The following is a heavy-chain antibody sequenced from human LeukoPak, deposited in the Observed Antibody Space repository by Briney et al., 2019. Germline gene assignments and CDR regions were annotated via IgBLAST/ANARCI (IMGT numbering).Heavy chain of an antibody. J-gene: IGHJ5*02. D-gene: IGHD3-16*01. CDR1: GGTFSSYA. Sequence: ASVKVSCKASGGTFSSYAISWVRQAPGQGLEWMGGVIPIFGTANYAQKFQGRVTITTDESASTAYMELSSLRSEDTAVYYCARDPRWGNWFDPWGQGTLVTVSS. CDR2: VIPIFGTA. CDR3: ARDPRWGNWFDP. V-gene: IGHV1-69*05.